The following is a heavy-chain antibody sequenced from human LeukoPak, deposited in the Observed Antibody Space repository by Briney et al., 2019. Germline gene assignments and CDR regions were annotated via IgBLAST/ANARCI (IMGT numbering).Heavy chain of an antibody. CDR3: ARDPYSSTPRYYLDY. CDR1: GFTFSSYA. D-gene: IGHD6-13*01. J-gene: IGHJ4*02. CDR2: ISYDGSNK. Sequence: PRRSLRLSCAASGFTFSSYAMHWVRQAPGQGLEWVAVISYDGSNKYYADSVRGRFTISRDISKNTLYLQMNSLRAEDTAVYYCARDPYSSTPRYYLDYWGQGTLVTVSS. V-gene: IGHV3-30*04.